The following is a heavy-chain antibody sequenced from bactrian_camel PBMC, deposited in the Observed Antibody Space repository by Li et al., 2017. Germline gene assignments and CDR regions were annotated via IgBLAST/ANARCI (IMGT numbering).Heavy chain of an antibody. D-gene: IGHD3*01. V-gene: IGHV3S66*01. CDR1: GYSSNTFC. CDR2: IYTNGERV. Sequence: EVQLVESGGGSVQTGGSLRLSCAASGYSSNTFCMGWFRRVPGLEREGVAFIYTNGERVYYADSVKGRFTISQDNAEEMLYLEMTMLGPDDTAVYYCAARGIGCDLNTPDDFHFWGRGTQVTVS. CDR3: AARGIGCDLNTPDDFHF. J-gene: IGHJ6*01.